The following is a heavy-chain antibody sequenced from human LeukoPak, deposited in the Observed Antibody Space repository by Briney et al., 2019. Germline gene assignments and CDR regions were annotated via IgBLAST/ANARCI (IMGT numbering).Heavy chain of an antibody. D-gene: IGHD3-10*01. CDR3: ASIPITMVRGVIEAFDY. Sequence: PGGSLRLSCAASGFTFSSYGMHWVRQAPGKGLEWVAFIRYDGSNKYYADSVKGRFTISRDNSKNTLYLQMNSLRAGDTAVYYCASIPITMVRGVIEAFDYWGQGTLVTVSS. V-gene: IGHV3-30*02. J-gene: IGHJ4*02. CDR1: GFTFSSYG. CDR2: IRYDGSNK.